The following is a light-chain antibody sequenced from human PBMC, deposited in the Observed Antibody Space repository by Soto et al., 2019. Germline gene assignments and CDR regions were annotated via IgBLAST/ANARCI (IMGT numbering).Light chain of an antibody. Sequence: EIVLTQSPATLSVSPGERATLSCRASQSVSGNLAWYQQKPGQTPRLLIFGVSTRATGIPARFSGSESGTDFTLTISSLQSEDFAVYYCQQYNNWPPITFCQGTRLEIK. CDR1: QSVSGN. CDR2: GVS. J-gene: IGKJ5*01. V-gene: IGKV3-15*01. CDR3: QQYNNWPPIT.